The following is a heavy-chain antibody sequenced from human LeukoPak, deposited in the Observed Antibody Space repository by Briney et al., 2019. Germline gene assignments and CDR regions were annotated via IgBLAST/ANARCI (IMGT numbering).Heavy chain of an antibody. Sequence: GGSLRLSCVMSGFSFKNAWMNWVRQAPGKGLEWVGRIKSKTDGGTADYAAPVKGRFTISRDDSKNTLYLQMNSLKTEDTAVYYCTTDAAGRYGSGWYGQYYGKDVWGQGTTVTVSS. V-gene: IGHV3-15*07. CDR2: IKSKTDGGTA. J-gene: IGHJ6*02. CDR1: GFSFKNAW. CDR3: TTDAAGRYGSGWYGQYYGKDV. D-gene: IGHD6-19*01.